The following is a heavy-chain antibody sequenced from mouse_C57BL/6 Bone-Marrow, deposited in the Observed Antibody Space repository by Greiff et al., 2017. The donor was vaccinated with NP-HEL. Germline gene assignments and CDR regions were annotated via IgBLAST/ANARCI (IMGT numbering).Heavy chain of an antibody. V-gene: IGHV1-82*01. CDR2: IYPGDGDT. J-gene: IGHJ2*01. CDR1: GYAFSSSW. CDR3: ARGGATK. Sequence: VQLQQSGPELVKPGASVKISCKASGYAFSSSWMNWVKQRPGKGLEWIGRIYPGDGDTNYNGKFKGKATLTADKSSSTAYMQLSSLTSEDSAVYFCARGGATKWGQGTTLTVSS. D-gene: IGHD1-1*01.